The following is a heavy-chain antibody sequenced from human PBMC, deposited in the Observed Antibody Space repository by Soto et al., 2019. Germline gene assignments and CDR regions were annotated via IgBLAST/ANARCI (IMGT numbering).Heavy chain of an antibody. CDR2: IDPSDSYT. CDR1: GYSFTSYW. D-gene: IGHD6-19*01. J-gene: IGHJ4*02. Sequence: LKISCKGSGYSFTSYWISWVRQMPGKGLEWMGRIDPSDSYTNYSPSFQGHVTISADKSISTAYLQWSSLKASDTAMYYCVRQHPIDSGGWYIWGQGTQVTVSS. CDR3: VRQHPIDSGGWYI. V-gene: IGHV5-10-1*01.